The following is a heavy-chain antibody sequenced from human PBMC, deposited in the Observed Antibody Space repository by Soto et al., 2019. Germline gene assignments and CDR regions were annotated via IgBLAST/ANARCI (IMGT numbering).Heavy chain of an antibody. CDR2: IANDGSNK. CDR1: GFTFSAYG. J-gene: IGHJ6*02. Sequence: GGSLRLSCAASGFTFSAYGMHWVRQAPGKGLEWVALIANDGSNKFYADSVKGRFTMSRDNSKNTLHLQMNSLRAEDTAVYYCAKDCEPGISHYGMDVWGQGTTVTVSS. CDR3: AKDCEPGISHYGMDV. V-gene: IGHV3-30*18. D-gene: IGHD6-13*01.